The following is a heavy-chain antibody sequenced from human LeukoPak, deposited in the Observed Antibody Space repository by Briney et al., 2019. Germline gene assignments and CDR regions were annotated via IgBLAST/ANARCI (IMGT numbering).Heavy chain of an antibody. D-gene: IGHD5-24*01. CDR3: VRHYLDGYNFAFDI. J-gene: IGHJ3*02. V-gene: IGHV4-39*01. CDR1: GGSISSSSYY. CDR2: IYYSGST. Sequence: SETLSLTCTVSGGSISSSSYYWGWIRQPPGKGLEWIGSIYYSGSTYYNPSLKSRVTISVDTSKNQFSLKLSSVTAADTAVYYCVRHYLDGYNFAFDIWGQGTMVTVSS.